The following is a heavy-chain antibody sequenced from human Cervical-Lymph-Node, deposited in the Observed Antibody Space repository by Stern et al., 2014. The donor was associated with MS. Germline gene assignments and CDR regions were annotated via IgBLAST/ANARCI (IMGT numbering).Heavy chain of an antibody. CDR3: ASHPHY. J-gene: IGHJ4*02. V-gene: IGHV3-33*01. CDR2: RWYDGSNK. CDR1: GFTFSSYG. Sequence: VQLVQSGGGVVQPGRSLRLSCAASGFTFSSYGMHWVRQAPGKGLEWVAVRWYDGSNKYYADSVKGRFTISRDNSKNTLYLQMNSLRAEDTAVYYCASHPHYWGQGTLVTVSS.